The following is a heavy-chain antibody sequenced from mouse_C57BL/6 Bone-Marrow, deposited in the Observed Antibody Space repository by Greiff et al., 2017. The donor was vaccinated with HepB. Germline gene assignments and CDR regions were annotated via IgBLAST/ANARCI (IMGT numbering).Heavy chain of an antibody. V-gene: IGHV2-4*01. CDR3: AKNGTTVVAPDYYAMDY. J-gene: IGHJ4*01. CDR1: GFSLTSYG. Sequence: VQRVESGPGLVQPSQSLSITCTVSGFSLTSYGVHWVRQPPGKGLEWLGVIWSGGSTDYNAAFISRLSISKDNSKSQVFFKMNSLQADDTAIYYCAKNGTTVVAPDYYAMDYWGQGTSVTVSS. CDR2: IWSGGST. D-gene: IGHD1-1*01.